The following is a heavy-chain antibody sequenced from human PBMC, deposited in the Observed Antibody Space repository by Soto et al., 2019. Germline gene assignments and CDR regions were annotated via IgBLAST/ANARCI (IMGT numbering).Heavy chain of an antibody. CDR3: ATKPRLEAAEFDY. CDR1: GGSISSYY. V-gene: IGHV4-59*04. CDR2: IYHSGST. Sequence: SETLSLTCTVSGGSISSYYWSWIRQPPGKGLEWIGYIYHSGSTYYNPSLKSRLTMSVDRSKNQFSLKLSSMTAVDTAVYYCATKPRLEAAEFDYWGQGTLVTVSS. J-gene: IGHJ4*02. D-gene: IGHD6-13*01.